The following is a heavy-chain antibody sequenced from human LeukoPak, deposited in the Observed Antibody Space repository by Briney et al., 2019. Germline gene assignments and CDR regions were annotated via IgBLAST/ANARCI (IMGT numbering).Heavy chain of an antibody. Sequence: GASLRLSCAASGFTYSSYAMSWVRQAPGKGLEWVSAISGSGGSTYYADSVKGRFTISRDNSKNTLYLQMNSLRAEDTAVYYCAKVNPRLEGTAMVFNWFDPWGQGTLVTVSS. D-gene: IGHD5-18*01. V-gene: IGHV3-23*01. J-gene: IGHJ5*02. CDR2: ISGSGGST. CDR1: GFTYSSYA. CDR3: AKVNPRLEGTAMVFNWFDP.